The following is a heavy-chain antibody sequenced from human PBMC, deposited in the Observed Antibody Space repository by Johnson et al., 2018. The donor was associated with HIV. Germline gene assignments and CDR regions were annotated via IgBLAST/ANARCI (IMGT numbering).Heavy chain of an antibody. V-gene: IGHV3-33*06. CDR2: IWYDGSNK. Sequence: QVQLVESGGGVVQPGRSLRLSCAASGFIFSSYGMHWVRQAPGQGLEWVAVIWYDGSNKYYADSVKGRFTISRDNSKNTLNLQMNSLRAEDTAVYYCAKESKWESRTPHDFDIWGQGTMVTVSS. D-gene: IGHD1-26*01. CDR3: AKESKWESRTPHDFDI. J-gene: IGHJ3*02. CDR1: GFIFSSYG.